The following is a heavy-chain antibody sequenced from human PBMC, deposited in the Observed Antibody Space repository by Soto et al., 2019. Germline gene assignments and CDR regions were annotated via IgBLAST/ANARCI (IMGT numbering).Heavy chain of an antibody. CDR1: GFTFSSYG. CDR3: AKGGNWCDP. Sequence: QVQLVESGGGVVQPGRSLRLSCAASGFTFSSYGMHWVRQAPGKGLEWVAVISYDGSNKYYADSVKGRFTISRDNSKNTLYLQVNSLSAEDTAVYYCAKGGNWCDPWGQGTLVTVSS. J-gene: IGHJ5*02. D-gene: IGHD3-10*01. V-gene: IGHV3-30*18. CDR2: ISYDGSNK.